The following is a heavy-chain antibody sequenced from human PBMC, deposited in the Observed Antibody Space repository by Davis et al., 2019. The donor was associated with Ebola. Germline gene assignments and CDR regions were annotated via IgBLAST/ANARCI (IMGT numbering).Heavy chain of an antibody. Sequence: GGSLRLSCTASGFTFSDYYMTWIRQAPGKGLEWVAVISYDGDNENYADSVKGRFTISRDNSKNTLYLQMNSLREEDTAMYYCARTYYYDDSGYRNAFDIWGQGTMVTVSS. V-gene: IGHV3-30*03. CDR2: ISYDGDNE. D-gene: IGHD3-22*01. J-gene: IGHJ3*02. CDR3: ARTYYYDDSGYRNAFDI. CDR1: GFTFSDYY.